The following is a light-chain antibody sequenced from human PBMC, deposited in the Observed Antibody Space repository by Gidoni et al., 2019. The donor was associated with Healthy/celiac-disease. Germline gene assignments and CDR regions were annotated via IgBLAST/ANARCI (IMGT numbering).Light chain of an antibody. CDR1: QRISSW. Sequence: DIQMTHSPSTLSAAVGDRVTITGRARQRISSWLAWYQQTPGKAPKLLIYDASSWESGVPSRFSGRGAGTEGTLTISSRQPDDFATYYCQQYNSYWTFGQGTKVEIK. CDR3: QQYNSYWT. J-gene: IGKJ1*01. V-gene: IGKV1-5*01. CDR2: DAS.